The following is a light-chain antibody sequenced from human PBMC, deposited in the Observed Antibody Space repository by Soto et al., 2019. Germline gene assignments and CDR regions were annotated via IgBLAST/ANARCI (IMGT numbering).Light chain of an antibody. CDR2: AAS. Sequence: AIRMTQSPSSFSASTGARVTITCRASQGISSYLAWYQQKPGKAPKLLIYAASTLQSGVPPRFSGSGSGTDFPLTISCLQSEDFATYYCQQYYCYPRTFGQGTKVEIK. CDR1: QGISSY. CDR3: QQYYCYPRT. V-gene: IGKV1-8*01. J-gene: IGKJ1*01.